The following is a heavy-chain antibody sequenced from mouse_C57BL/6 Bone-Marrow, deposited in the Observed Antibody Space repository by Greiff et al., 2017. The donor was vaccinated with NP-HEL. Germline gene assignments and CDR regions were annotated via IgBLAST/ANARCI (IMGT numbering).Heavy chain of an antibody. CDR1: GFTFSSYA. V-gene: IGHV5-4*01. Sequence: DVQLVESGGGLVKPGGSLKLSCAASGFTFSSYAMSWVRQTPEKRLEWVATISDGGSYTYYPDNVKGRFTISRDNAKNNLYLQMSHLKSEDTAMYYCARGSGTLFAYWGQGTLVTVSA. J-gene: IGHJ3*01. CDR3: ARGSGTLFAY. CDR2: ISDGGSYT. D-gene: IGHD1-3*01.